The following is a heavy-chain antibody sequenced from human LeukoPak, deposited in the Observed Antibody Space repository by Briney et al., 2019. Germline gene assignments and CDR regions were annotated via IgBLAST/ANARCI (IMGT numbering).Heavy chain of an antibody. V-gene: IGHV4-61*02. CDR2: IYADGSS. CDR1: GASFGSDNSY. D-gene: IGHD3-10*01. J-gene: IGHJ4*02. Sequence: SETLSLTCTVSGASFGSDNSYWNWLRQPAGKGLEWIGRIYADGSSTYNPCLKSRVTILVDTSKNQFSLRLSSMTAADTAMYYCARGYYYRTWGLGTLVTVSS. CDR3: ARGYYYRT.